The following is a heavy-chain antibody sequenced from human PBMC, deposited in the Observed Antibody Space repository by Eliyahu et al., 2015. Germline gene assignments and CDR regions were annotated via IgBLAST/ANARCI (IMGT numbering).Heavy chain of an antibody. D-gene: IGHD3-10*01. CDR3: ARATYGSGSYWDY. Sequence: QVQLQESGPGLVKPSETLSLTCXVXXGSXSSYYWSWIRQPPGKGLEWIGYIYYSGSTNYNPSLKSRVTISVDTSKNQFSLKLSSVTAADTAVYYCARATYGSGSYWDYWGQGTLVTVSS. J-gene: IGHJ4*02. CDR2: IYYSGST. V-gene: IGHV4-59*08. CDR1: XGSXSSYY.